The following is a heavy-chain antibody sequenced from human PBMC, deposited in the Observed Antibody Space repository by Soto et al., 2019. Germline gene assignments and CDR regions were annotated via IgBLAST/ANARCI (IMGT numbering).Heavy chain of an antibody. D-gene: IGHD1-20*01. CDR3: TRETVAGITGLDY. CDR1: GFNFGAFA. Sequence: TGGSLRLSCAASGFNFGAFAVNWVRQAPGKGLEWVSGISVSDAFIYYADSVRGRFSISRDASENILYLQMNSLRVDDTALYYCTRETVAGITGLDYWGPGTLVTVSS. J-gene: IGHJ4*02. CDR2: ISVSDAFI. V-gene: IGHV3-23*01.